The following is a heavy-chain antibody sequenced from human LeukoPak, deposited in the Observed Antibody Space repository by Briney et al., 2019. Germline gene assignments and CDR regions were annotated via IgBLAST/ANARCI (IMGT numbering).Heavy chain of an antibody. V-gene: IGHV4-31*03. J-gene: IGHJ6*02. D-gene: IGHD5-18*01. CDR2: IYYSGST. Sequence: SQTLSLTCTVSGGSISSGGYYWSWIRQHPGKGLEWIGYIYYSGSTYYNPSLKSRVTISVDTSKNQFSLKLSSVTAADTAVYYCARERGGYSYGSASYYYYYYGMDVWGQGTTVTVSS. CDR1: GGSISSGGYY. CDR3: ARERGGYSYGSASYYYYYYGMDV.